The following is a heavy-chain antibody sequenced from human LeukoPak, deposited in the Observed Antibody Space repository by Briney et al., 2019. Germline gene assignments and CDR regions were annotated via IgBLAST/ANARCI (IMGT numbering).Heavy chain of an antibody. CDR2: IYYSGSN. CDR1: GGSISSTSFY. D-gene: IGHD4-17*01. CDR3: ARSFYYGVDFDY. Sequence: SETLSLTCTVSGGSISSTSFYWAWIRQPPGKGLEWIGSIYYSGSNYYNPSLKSRVTMSVDTSKSQFSLRLSSVTAADTSVYYCARSFYYGVDFDYWGQGTLVTVSS. J-gene: IGHJ4*02. V-gene: IGHV4-39*01.